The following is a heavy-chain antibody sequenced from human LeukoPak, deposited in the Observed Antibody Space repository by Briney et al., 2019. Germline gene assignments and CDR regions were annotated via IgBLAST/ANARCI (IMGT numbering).Heavy chain of an antibody. J-gene: IGHJ4*02. Sequence: ASVKVSCKASGGTFSSYAISCVRQAPGQGVEWMGGIIPIFGTANYAQKFQGRVTITADESTSTAYMELSSLRSEDTAVYYCASGGDSSGYYYGYWGQGTLVTVSS. CDR1: GGTFSSYA. CDR2: IIPIFGTA. D-gene: IGHD3-22*01. V-gene: IGHV1-69*13. CDR3: ASGGDSSGYYYGY.